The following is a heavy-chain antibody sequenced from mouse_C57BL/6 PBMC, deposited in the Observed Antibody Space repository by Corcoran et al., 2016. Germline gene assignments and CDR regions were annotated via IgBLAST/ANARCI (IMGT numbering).Heavy chain of an antibody. CDR2: IYWDDDK. Sequence: QVTLKESGPGILQSSQTLSLTCSFAGFSLIISGMGVSWIHQPPGKGLEWLAHIYWDDDKRYNPSLKSRLTISKDTSRNQVFLKITSVDTADTATYYCALSGRGYAMDYWGQGTSVTVSS. CDR1: GFSLIISGMG. CDR3: ALSGRGYAMDY. J-gene: IGHJ4*01. D-gene: IGHD4-1*01. V-gene: IGHV8-12*01.